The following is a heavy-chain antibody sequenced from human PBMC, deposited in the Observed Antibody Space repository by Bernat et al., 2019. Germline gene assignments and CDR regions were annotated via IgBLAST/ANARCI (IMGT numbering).Heavy chain of an antibody. CDR2: VNGDGSST. CDR3: AKAEYSSSSRHFDY. V-gene: IGHV3-74*01. J-gene: IGHJ4*02. Sequence: EVQLVESGGGLVQPGGSLRLSCAASGLTFSSFWMHWVRQAPGKGLVWVSRVNGDGSSTSYADPVKGRFTISRDNAKNTLYLQMNSLRAEDTAVYYCAKAEYSSSSRHFDYWGQGTLVTVSS. D-gene: IGHD6-6*01. CDR1: GLTFSSFW.